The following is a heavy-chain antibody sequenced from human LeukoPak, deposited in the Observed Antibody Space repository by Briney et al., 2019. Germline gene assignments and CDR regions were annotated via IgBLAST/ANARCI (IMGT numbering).Heavy chain of an antibody. D-gene: IGHD3-3*01. Sequence: GGSLRLSCAASGFTFSSYSMNWVRQAPGKGLEWVSSISSSSSYIYYADSVKGRFAISRDNAKNSLYLQMNSLRAEDTAVYYCARDRPYYDFWSGYYSPGEVYWGQGTLVTVSS. J-gene: IGHJ4*02. V-gene: IGHV3-21*01. CDR3: ARDRPYYDFWSGYYSPGEVY. CDR2: ISSSSSYI. CDR1: GFTFSSYS.